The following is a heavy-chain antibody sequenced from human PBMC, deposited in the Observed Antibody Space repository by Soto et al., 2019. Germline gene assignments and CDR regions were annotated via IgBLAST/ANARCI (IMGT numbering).Heavy chain of an antibody. CDR2: MNPNSGNT. Sequence: ASVKVSCKASGYTFTSYYINWVRQATGQGLEWMGWMNPNSGNTGYAQKFQGRVTMTRNTSISTAYMELSSLRSEDTAVYYCARPLSSGVNWFDPWGQGTLVTVSS. CDR1: GYTFTSYY. J-gene: IGHJ5*02. CDR3: ARPLSSGVNWFDP. V-gene: IGHV1-8*01. D-gene: IGHD6-19*01.